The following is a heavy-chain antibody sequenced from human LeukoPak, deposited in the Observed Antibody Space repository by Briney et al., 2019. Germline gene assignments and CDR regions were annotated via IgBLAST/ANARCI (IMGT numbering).Heavy chain of an antibody. D-gene: IGHD3-3*01. V-gene: IGHV4-4*07. J-gene: IGHJ4*02. Sequence: PSQTLSLTCTVSGGSISSYYWSWIRQPAGKGLEWIGRLYTSGSTNYNPSLKGRVTMSVDTSKNQFSLKLSSVTAADTAVYYCARDNLLEWSFDFWGQGTLVTVSS. CDR1: GGSISSYY. CDR2: LYTSGST. CDR3: ARDNLLEWSFDF.